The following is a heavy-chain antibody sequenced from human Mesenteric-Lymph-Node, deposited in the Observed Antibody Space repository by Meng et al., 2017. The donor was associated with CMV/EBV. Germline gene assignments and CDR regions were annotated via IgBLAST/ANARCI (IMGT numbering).Heavy chain of an antibody. J-gene: IGHJ4*02. CDR3: ARGSSYDILTGYFDY. CDR1: GGSFRGYY. D-gene: IGHD3-9*01. Sequence: VPVPQWCAGLLKPSETLSVTCAFYGGSFRGYYWNWIRQSPEKGLEWIGEINHSGSTTYNPSFTSRIIISVDTSTNQISLNMSSVTAADTAVYYCARGSSYDILTGYFDYWGQGALVTVSS. CDR2: INHSGST. V-gene: IGHV4-34*01.